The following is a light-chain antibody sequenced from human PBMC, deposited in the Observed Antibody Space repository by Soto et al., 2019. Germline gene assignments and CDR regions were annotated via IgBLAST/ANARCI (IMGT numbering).Light chain of an antibody. CDR2: GAS. CDR3: LHYGETIKT. J-gene: IGKJ1*01. CDR1: QPLTGGH. Sequence: ENVLTQSPGTLSLSPGERGTLSCRASQPLTGGHVAWYQQKPGQPPRLVISGASDRAAGIPDRFSGSGSGTDFTLIISSLEPEHFALYYCLHYGETIKTFDQRTKVNIK. V-gene: IGKV3-20*01.